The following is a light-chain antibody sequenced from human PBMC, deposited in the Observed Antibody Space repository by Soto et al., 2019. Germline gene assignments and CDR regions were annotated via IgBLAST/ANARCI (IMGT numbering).Light chain of an antibody. J-gene: IGKJ4*01. CDR2: GAS. V-gene: IGKV3-15*01. CDR1: QSVSSN. Sequence: VVMTQSPATLSVSLGDRATLSCRASQSVSSNLAWYQQKPGQAPRLLIYGASTRATGIPARFSGSGSGTDFTLTISSRQSEDFAVYSFQQYNNWALTFGGGTKVDI. CDR3: QQYNNWALT.